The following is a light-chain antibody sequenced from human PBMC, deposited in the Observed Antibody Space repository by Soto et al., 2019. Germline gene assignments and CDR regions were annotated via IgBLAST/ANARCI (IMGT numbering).Light chain of an antibody. V-gene: IGKV2-24*01. CDR2: RVS. CDR3: LQFALFPRT. J-gene: IGKJ1*01. CDR1: QSLVYSDGNTY. Sequence: DIVLTQTPLSSPVTLGQSASISCRSNQSLVYSDGNTYLSWLQQRPGQPPRLLIYRVSNRFSGVPDRFSGSGAGTDFTLKIYRVEREDVGIYYCLQFALFPRTFGQGTKVEIK.